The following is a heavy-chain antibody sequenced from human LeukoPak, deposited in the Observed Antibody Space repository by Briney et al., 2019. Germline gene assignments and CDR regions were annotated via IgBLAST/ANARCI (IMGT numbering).Heavy chain of an antibody. CDR1: GFTFSSYA. V-gene: IGHV3-64D*09. CDR2: ISSNGGST. J-gene: IGHJ4*02. D-gene: IGHD3-10*01. Sequence: GGSLRLSCSASGFTFSSYAMHWVRQALGKGLEYVSAISSNGGSTYYADSVKGRFTISRDNSKNTLYLQMSSLRAEDTAVYYCVKVYGSGSSFGRHFDYWGQGTLVTVSS. CDR3: VKVYGSGSSFGRHFDY.